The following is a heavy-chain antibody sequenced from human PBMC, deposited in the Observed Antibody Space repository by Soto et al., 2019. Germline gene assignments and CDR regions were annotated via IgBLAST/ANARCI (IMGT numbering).Heavy chain of an antibody. CDR1: GFTFNNYW. Sequence: EVQLVESGGGLVQPGGSLRLSCAASGFTFNNYWIHWVRQAPGKGPMWVSRINGDGTTTNYADSVKGRFAISRDNAKNPVYLQMNSLRAEDTALYYCARGVRGHYGKDVWGQGTTVTVSS. J-gene: IGHJ6*02. CDR3: ARGVRGHYGKDV. CDR2: INGDGTTT. V-gene: IGHV3-74*01. D-gene: IGHD3-10*01.